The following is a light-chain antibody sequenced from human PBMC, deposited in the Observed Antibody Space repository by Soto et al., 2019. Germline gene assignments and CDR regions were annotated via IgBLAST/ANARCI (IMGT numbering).Light chain of an antibody. CDR3: QQYETFSGT. Sequence: DIQMTQSPSTLSASVGDTVTVTCRASHSVSGWLAGYQQKPGEAPKLLIYDASALPRGVPSRFSGSGSGTKFTLPIPSLPPDHFAPYSCQQYETFSGTFRPGTTVDIK. V-gene: IGKV1-5*01. J-gene: IGKJ1*01. CDR1: HSVSGW. CDR2: DAS.